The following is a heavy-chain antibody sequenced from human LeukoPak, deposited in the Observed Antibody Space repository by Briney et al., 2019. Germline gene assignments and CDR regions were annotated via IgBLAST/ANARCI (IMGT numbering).Heavy chain of an antibody. Sequence: SETLSLTCTVPGGSISSSSYYWGWIRQPPGKGLEWIGSIYYSGSTYYNPSLKSRVTISVDTSKKQFSLKLSSVTAADTAVYYCARVMSGYSYGYPDFWGQGTLVTVSS. CDR3: ARVMSGYSYGYPDF. V-gene: IGHV4-39*07. D-gene: IGHD5-18*01. J-gene: IGHJ4*02. CDR2: IYYSGST. CDR1: GGSISSSSYY.